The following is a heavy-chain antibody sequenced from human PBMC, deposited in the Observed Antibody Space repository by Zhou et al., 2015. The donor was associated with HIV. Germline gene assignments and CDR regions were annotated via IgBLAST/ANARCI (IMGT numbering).Heavy chain of an antibody. Sequence: QVQLVQSGAEVKKPGSSVKVSCKASGGTFSSYAISWVRQAPGQGLEWMGGIIPIFGTANYAQKFQGRVTITADESTSTAYMELSSLRSEDTAVYYCARGLRSGIVVVPAAIAYYFDYWGQGTLVTVSS. CDR2: IIPIFGTA. V-gene: IGHV1-69*12. CDR3: ARGLRSGIVVVPAAIAYYFDY. D-gene: IGHD2-2*02. J-gene: IGHJ4*02. CDR1: GGTFSSYA.